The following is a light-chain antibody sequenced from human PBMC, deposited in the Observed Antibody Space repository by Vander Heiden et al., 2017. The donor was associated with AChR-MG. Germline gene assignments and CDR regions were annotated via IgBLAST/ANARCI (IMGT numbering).Light chain of an antibody. CDR2: DAS. Sequence: DIQMTQSPSPLSASVGDRVTITCQASQAISNYLNWYQQKPGKAPKLLIYDASNLETGVPSRFSGSGSGTDFTFTISSLQPEDIATYYCQQYDDRPLTFGQGIKVEIK. CDR1: QAISNY. J-gene: IGKJ4*01. V-gene: IGKV1-33*01. CDR3: QQYDDRPLT.